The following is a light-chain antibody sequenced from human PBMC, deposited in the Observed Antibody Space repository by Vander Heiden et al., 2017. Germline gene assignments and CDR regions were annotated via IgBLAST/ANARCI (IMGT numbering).Light chain of an antibody. Sequence: SYDLPQPPSVSASPGQPARITRPGDALPHQYAYWYQQKPGQAPVLVIYKGSERPSGIPERFSGSSSGTTVTLTISGVQAEDEADYYCQSADSSGTYWVFGGGTKLTVL. CDR1: ALPHQY. CDR3: QSADSSGTYWV. CDR2: KGS. V-gene: IGLV3-25*03. J-gene: IGLJ3*02.